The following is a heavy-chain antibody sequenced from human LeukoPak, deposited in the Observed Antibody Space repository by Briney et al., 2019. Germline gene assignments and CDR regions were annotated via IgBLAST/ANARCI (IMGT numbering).Heavy chain of an antibody. CDR3: AKEFYCSGGSCPFDY. J-gene: IGHJ4*02. D-gene: IGHD2-15*01. Sequence: GGSLRLSCAASGFTFSSYGMHWVRQAPGKGLEWVAFIRYDGSNKYYADSVKGRLTISRDNSKNTLYLQMNSLRAEDTAVYYCAKEFYCSGGSCPFDYWGQGTLVTVSS. V-gene: IGHV3-30*02. CDR1: GFTFSSYG. CDR2: IRYDGSNK.